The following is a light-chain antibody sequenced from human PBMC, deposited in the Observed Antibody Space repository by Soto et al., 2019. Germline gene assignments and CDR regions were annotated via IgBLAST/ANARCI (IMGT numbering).Light chain of an antibody. J-gene: IGKJ1*01. CDR3: QQYRSYS. CDR1: QTISGW. CDR2: KAA. V-gene: IGKV1-5*03. Sequence: DIQLTQSPSTLSGSVGDRVTITCRASQTISGWLAWYQQKPGKAPKQLIYKAATLKSEYPSRFSGSGSGTEFTLTISSLQPDDFATQYCQQYRSYSFGQGTKVDIK.